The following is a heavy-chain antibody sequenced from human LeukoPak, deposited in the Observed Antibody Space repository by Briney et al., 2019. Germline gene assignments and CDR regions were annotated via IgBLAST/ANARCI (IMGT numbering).Heavy chain of an antibody. CDR2: INPSGGST. J-gene: IGHJ5*02. CDR1: GYTFTSYY. Sequence: GASVKVSCKASGYTFTSYYMHWVRQAPGQGLEWMGIINPSGGSTSYAQKFQGRVTMTRDASTSTVYMELSSLGSEDTAVYYCARVLAKNWFDPWGQGTLVTVSS. CDR3: ARVLAKNWFDP. V-gene: IGHV1-46*01.